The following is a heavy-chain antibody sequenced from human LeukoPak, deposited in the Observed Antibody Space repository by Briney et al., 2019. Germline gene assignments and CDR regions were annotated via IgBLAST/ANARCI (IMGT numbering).Heavy chain of an antibody. Sequence: GGSLRLSCAASGFTFDDYSMSWVRQAPGKGLEWVSGINWNGGSTGYADSVKGRFTISRDNSKNMLYLQMNSLRAEDTAVYYCARDLVATYLYYFDYWGQGTLVTVSS. D-gene: IGHD5-12*01. CDR3: ARDLVATYLYYFDY. CDR1: GFTFDDYS. J-gene: IGHJ4*02. CDR2: INWNGGST. V-gene: IGHV3-20*04.